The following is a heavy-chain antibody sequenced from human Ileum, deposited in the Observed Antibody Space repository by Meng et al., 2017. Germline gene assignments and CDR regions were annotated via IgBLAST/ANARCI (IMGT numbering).Heavy chain of an antibody. D-gene: IGHD1-26*01. CDR1: GASISSDN. Sequence: QVSLQESGPGLVKPSETLSLTCTVSGASISSDNWSWIRQPPGKGPEWIGYISYSGSTKYDPSLKSRLSLSLDTSKNQISLKLSSVTAADTAVYYCASGNSKWEPFDYWGQGTLVTVSS. J-gene: IGHJ4*02. CDR3: ASGNSKWEPFDY. CDR2: ISYSGST. V-gene: IGHV4-59*01.